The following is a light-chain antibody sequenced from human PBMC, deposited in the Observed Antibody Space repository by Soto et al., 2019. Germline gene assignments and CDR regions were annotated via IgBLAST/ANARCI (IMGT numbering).Light chain of an antibody. CDR2: AAS. CDR3: KNYYGAPFT. Sequence: DIQMTQSPSSLYAFLGDRVTITCRASHGISDYLVWYQQKPGKVTKLLIYAASTLQSGVPHQFSGTGSGTDFTLNISSLQPEDVTTYYCKNYYGAPFTFGHGTKVYIK. V-gene: IGKV1-27*01. CDR1: HGISDY. J-gene: IGKJ3*01.